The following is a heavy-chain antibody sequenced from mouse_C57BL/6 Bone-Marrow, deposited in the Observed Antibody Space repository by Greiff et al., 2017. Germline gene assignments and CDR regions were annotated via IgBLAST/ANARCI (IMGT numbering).Heavy chain of an antibody. J-gene: IGHJ4*01. CDR3: ARSGGLPYAMDY. V-gene: IGHV1-81*01. CDR2: IYPRSGNT. D-gene: IGHD2-2*01. Sequence: VKLMESGAELARPGASVKLSCKASGYTFTSYGISWVKQRTGQGLEWIGEIYPRSGNTYYNEKFKGKATLTADKSSSTAYMELRSLTSADSAVYFCARSGGLPYAMDYWGQGTSVTVSS. CDR1: GYTFTSYG.